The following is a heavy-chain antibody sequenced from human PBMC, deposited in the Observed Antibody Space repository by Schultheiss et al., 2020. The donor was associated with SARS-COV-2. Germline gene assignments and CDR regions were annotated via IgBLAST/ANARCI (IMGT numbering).Heavy chain of an antibody. CDR1: GYTFTSYG. CDR3: ARDRVDTAMEFHDDAFDI. D-gene: IGHD5-18*01. Sequence: AAEKGPRKASGYTFTSYGISWVRQAPGQGLEWMGWISAYNGNTNYAQKLQGRVTMTTDTSTSTAYMELRSLRSDDTAVYYCARDRVDTAMEFHDDAFDIWGQGTMVTVSS. J-gene: IGHJ3*02. CDR2: ISAYNGNT. V-gene: IGHV1-18*01.